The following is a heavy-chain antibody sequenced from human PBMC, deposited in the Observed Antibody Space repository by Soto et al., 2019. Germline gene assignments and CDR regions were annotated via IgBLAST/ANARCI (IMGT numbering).Heavy chain of an antibody. CDR1: GYTFTGYY. CDR3: ARFSTSRYGRDV. J-gene: IGHJ6*02. V-gene: IGHV1-2*04. Sequence: QVQLVQSGAEVKKPGASVKVSCKASGYTFTGYYMHWVRQAPGQGLEWMGWINPNSGGTNYAQKFQGWGSMTVVTSISTAYMDLSRLRSDDTAVYYCARFSTSRYGRDVWGQGTTVTVSS. CDR2: INPNSGGT. D-gene: IGHD2-2*01.